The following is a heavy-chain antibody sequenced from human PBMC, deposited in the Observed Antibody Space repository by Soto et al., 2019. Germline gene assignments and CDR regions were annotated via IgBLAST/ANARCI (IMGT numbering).Heavy chain of an antibody. D-gene: IGHD3-3*01. Sequence: QVQLVQSGAEVKKPGSSVKVSCKASGGTFSSYAISWVRQAPGQGLEWMGGIIPIFGTANYAQKFQGRVTITADESTSTAYLELSSLRSEGTAVYFCARGGLSCFGVVIHAFDICGRGTMVTVSS. J-gene: IGHJ3*02. CDR2: IIPIFGTA. CDR3: ARGGLSCFGVVIHAFDI. CDR1: GGTFSSYA. V-gene: IGHV1-69*01.